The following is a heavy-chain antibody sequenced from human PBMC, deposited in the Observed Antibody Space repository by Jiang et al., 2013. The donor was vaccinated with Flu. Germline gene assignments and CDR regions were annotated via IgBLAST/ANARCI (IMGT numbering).Heavy chain of an antibody. J-gene: IGHJ4*02. V-gene: IGHV1-18*04. CDR1: GYPFNSYH. Sequence: SGAEVKKPGASVRVSCRTSGYPFNSYHMHWVRQAPGQGLEWMGWISAYNGNTNYAQKLQGRVTMTTDTSTSTAYMELRSLRSDDTAVYYCARVLTSVVTAIVPDYWGQGTLVTVSS. CDR2: ISAYNGNT. D-gene: IGHD2-21*02. CDR3: ARVLTSVVTAIVPDY.